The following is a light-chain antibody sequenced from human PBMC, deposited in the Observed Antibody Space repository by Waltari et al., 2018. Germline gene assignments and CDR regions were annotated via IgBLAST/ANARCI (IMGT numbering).Light chain of an antibody. J-gene: IGKJ1*01. CDR3: QQSYSSPQT. V-gene: IGKV1-39*01. CDR2: SAS. CDR1: QSISTY. Sequence: DIQMTQSPSSLSGSVGDRVTITCRARQSISTYLNWYQKKPGKVPKLLISSASSLQSGVPSRFSGSGSGTDFTPPISSLQPEDFATYYCQQSYSSPQTFGQGTKVEIK.